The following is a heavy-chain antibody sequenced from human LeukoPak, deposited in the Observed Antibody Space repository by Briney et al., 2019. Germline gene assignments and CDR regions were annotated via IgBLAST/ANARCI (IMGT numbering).Heavy chain of an antibody. J-gene: IGHJ3*01. V-gene: IGHV6-1*01. CDR2: TYYRSEWYN. CDR1: GDXVSNNSGG. Sequence: SQTLSLTCAISGDXVSNNSGGWNWIRQSPSRGLEWLGRTYYRSEWYNDYAVSVKSRITINPDTSKNQFSLQLNSVTPEDTAVYYCARGKAFDVWGQGTLVTVSS. CDR3: ARGKAFDV.